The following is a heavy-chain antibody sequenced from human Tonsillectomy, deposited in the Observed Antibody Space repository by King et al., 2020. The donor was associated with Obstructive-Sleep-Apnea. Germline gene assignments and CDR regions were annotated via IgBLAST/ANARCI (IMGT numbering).Heavy chain of an antibody. J-gene: IGHJ3*02. D-gene: IGHD5-24*01. CDR1: GGSISSYY. V-gene: IGHV4-59*01. CDR2: IYYSGST. CDR3: AREEMATIKGDAFDI. Sequence: QLQESGPGLVKPSETLSLTCTVSGGSISSYYWSWIRQPPGKGLEWIGYIYYSGSTNYNPSLKSRVTISVDTSKNQFSLKLSSVTAAETAVYYCAREEMATIKGDAFDIWGQGTMVTVSS.